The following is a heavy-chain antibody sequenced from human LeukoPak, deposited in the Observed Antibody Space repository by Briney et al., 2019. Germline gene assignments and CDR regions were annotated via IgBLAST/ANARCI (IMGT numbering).Heavy chain of an antibody. CDR2: IKQDGSEK. J-gene: IGHJ4*01. Sequence: GGSLRLSCAASGFTFSSYWMSWVRQAPGKGLEWVANIKQDGSEKYYVDSVKGRFTISRDNAKNSLYLQMNSLRAEDTPVYYCASRRFLEWLSSPFDYWGQGTLVTVSS. V-gene: IGHV3-7*01. D-gene: IGHD3-3*01. CDR1: GFTFSSYW. CDR3: ASRRFLEWLSSPFDY.